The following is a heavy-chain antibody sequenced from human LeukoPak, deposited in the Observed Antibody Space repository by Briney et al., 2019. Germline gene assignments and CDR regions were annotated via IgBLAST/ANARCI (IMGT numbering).Heavy chain of an antibody. J-gene: IGHJ4*02. CDR1: GFTFSSYS. CDR3: ARSTIFGVVIREHFDY. CDR2: ISSSSSTI. V-gene: IGHV3-48*01. Sequence: GSLRLSCAASGFTFSSYSMNWVRQAPGKGLEWVLYISSSSSTIYYADSVKGRFTISRDNAKNSLYLQMNSLRAEDTAVYYCARSTIFGVVIREHFDYWGQGTLVTVSS. D-gene: IGHD3-3*01.